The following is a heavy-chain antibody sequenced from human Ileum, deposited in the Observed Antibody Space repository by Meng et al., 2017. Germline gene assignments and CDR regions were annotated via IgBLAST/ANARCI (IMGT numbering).Heavy chain of an antibody. CDR1: GGSVSSGSYY. V-gene: IGHV4-61*01. CDR2: IYYSGST. CDR3: ARLSSSGYYPYYFDY. J-gene: IGHJ4*02. Sequence: SETLSLTCTVPGGSVSSGSYYGSWIRQPPGKGLEWIGYIYYSGSTNYNPSLKSRVTISVDTSKNQFSLKLSSVTAADTAVYYCARLSSSGYYPYYFDYWGQGTLVTVSS. D-gene: IGHD3-22*01.